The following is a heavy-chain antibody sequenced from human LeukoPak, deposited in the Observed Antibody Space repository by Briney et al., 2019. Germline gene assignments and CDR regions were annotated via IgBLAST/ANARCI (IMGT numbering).Heavy chain of an antibody. CDR2: IGAYNGNT. J-gene: IGHJ6*02. CDR1: GYTFTSYG. CDR3: AAYYSSSWSPRPRNQYYGMDV. Sequence: ASVKVSCKASGYTFTSYGISWVRQAPGQGLEWMGWIGAYNGNTNYAQKLQGRVTMTTDTSTSTAYMELSSLRSEDTAVYYCAAYYSSSWSPRPRNQYYGMDVWGQGTTVTVSS. V-gene: IGHV1-18*01. D-gene: IGHD6-13*01.